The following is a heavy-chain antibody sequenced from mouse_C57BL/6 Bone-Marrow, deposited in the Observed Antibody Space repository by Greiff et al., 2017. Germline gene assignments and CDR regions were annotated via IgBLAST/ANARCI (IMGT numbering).Heavy chain of an antibody. CDR1: GYTFTSYW. D-gene: IGHD1-1*01. V-gene: IGHV1-59*01. CDR3: AREYYGSSYVFDY. J-gene: IGHJ2*01. CDR2: IDPSDSYT. Sequence: QVQLQQPGAELVRPGTSVKLSCKASGYTFTSYWMHWVKQTPGQGLEWIGVIDPSDSYTNYNQKFKGKATLTVDTSSSTAYMQLSSLTSEDSAVYYCAREYYGSSYVFDYWGQGTTLTVSS.